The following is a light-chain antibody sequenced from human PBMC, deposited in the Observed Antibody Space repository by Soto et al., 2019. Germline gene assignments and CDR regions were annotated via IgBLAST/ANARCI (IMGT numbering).Light chain of an antibody. J-gene: IGLJ1*01. CDR2: DVS. CDR3: CSYTNSAHV. Sequence: QSALTQPRSVSGSPGQSVTISCTGTSSDVGAYNYVSWYQQHPAKAPNLMIYDVSKRPSGVPDRFSGSKSGNTASLTISGLQSEDEGDYYCCSYTNSAHVFGTGTKVTVL. CDR1: SSDVGAYNY. V-gene: IGLV2-11*01.